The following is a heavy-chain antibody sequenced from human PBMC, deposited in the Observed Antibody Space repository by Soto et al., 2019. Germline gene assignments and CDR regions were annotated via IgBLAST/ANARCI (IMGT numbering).Heavy chain of an antibody. J-gene: IGHJ5*02. CDR3: TRSLLFGVVTLGWFDP. CDR2: IRSKAYGGTT. Sequence: GGSLRLCCTASGFTFGDYAMSWVRQAPGKGLEWVGFIRSKAYGGTTEYAASVKGRFTISRDDSKSIAYLQMNSLKTEDTAVYYCTRSLLFGVVTLGWFDPWGQGTLVTVSS. V-gene: IGHV3-49*04. CDR1: GFTFGDYA. D-gene: IGHD3-3*01.